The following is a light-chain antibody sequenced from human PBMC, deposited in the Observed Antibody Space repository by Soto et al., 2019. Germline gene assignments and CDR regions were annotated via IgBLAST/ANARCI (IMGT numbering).Light chain of an antibody. CDR3: SSYRSRSTVV. CDR1: SSDVGGYNY. J-gene: IGLJ2*01. CDR2: DVS. Sequence: QPVLTQPASVSGSPGQSITISCTGTSSDVGGYNYVSWYQQHPGKAPKLIIYDVSNRPSGVSNRFSGSKSGNTASLTISGLQAEDEADYYCSSYRSRSTVVFGGGTKLTVL. V-gene: IGLV2-14*01.